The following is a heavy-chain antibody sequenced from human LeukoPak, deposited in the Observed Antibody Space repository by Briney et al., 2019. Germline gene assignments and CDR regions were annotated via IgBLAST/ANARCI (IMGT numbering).Heavy chain of an antibody. CDR3: ARDKVVPAANPARWFDP. CDR1: VGSISSGCYS. CDR2: IYHSGST. D-gene: IGHD2-2*01. J-gene: IGHJ5*02. Sequence: SETLSLTCAVSVGSISSGCYSWSWIRQPPGKGLEWIGYIYHSGSTNYNPSLKSRVTISVDKSKNQFSLKLSSVTAADTAVYYCARDKVVPAANPARWFDPWGQGTLVTVSS. V-gene: IGHV4-30-2*01.